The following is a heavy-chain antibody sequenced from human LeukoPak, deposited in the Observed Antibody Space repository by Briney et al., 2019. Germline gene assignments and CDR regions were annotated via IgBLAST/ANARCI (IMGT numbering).Heavy chain of an antibody. J-gene: IGHJ4*02. D-gene: IGHD2-21*01. Sequence: ASVKVSCKASGYTFTSYGISWVRQAPGQGLEWMGGIIPIFGTANYAQKFQGRVTITADESTSTAYMELSSLRSEDTAVYYCALCGGDYRGPFDYWGQGTLVTVSS. CDR2: IIPIFGTA. V-gene: IGHV1-69*13. CDR3: ALCGGDYRGPFDY. CDR1: GYTFTSYG.